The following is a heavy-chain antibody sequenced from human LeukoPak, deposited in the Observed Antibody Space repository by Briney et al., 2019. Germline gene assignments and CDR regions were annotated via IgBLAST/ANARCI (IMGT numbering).Heavy chain of an antibody. CDR1: GYTFSSYY. J-gene: IGHJ3*02. CDR2: INPSGGST. V-gene: IGHV1-46*01. D-gene: IGHD7-27*01. Sequence: ASVKLSCKASGYTFSSYYIHWVRQAPGQGLEWMGIINPSGGSTTYAQKFQRRVTMTRDTSTHTVHMELSSLRSEDTAVYYCARERNWDLIGNAFDIWRQGTMVTVSS. CDR3: ARERNWDLIGNAFDI.